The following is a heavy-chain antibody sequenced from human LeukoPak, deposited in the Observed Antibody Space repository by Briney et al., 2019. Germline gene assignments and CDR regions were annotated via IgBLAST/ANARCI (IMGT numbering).Heavy chain of an antibody. CDR2: IKSKTDGGTS. Sequence: GGSLRLSCAASGFTFSNARMGWVRQAPGEGLEWVGRIKSKTDGGTSDYAAPVKGRFTISRDDSKNTVYLQMNSLKTEDTAVYYCTAAEYGSGSYYNYYWGQGTLVTVSS. J-gene: IGHJ4*02. D-gene: IGHD3-10*01. CDR3: TAAEYGSGSYYNYY. V-gene: IGHV3-15*01. CDR1: GFTFSNAR.